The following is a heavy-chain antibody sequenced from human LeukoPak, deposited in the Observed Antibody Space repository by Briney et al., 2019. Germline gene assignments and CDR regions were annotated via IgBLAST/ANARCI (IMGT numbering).Heavy chain of an antibody. CDR3: AKWGIGNNWDIDDH. Sequence: SETLSLTCAVYGGSLGGYSWSWLRQPPGKGLEWIGVINHSGSTNYNPSLKSRVTISVDTSKNQFSLKLSSVTAADTAVYYCAKWGIGNNWDIDDHWGQGTLVTVSS. V-gene: IGHV4-34*01. J-gene: IGHJ4*02. CDR1: GGSLGGYS. CDR2: INHSGST. D-gene: IGHD1-1*01.